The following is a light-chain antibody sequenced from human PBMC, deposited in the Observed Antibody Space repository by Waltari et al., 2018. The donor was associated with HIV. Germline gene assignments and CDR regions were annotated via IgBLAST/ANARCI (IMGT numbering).Light chain of an antibody. J-gene: IGKJ3*01. CDR2: YAS. CDR3: QQYDDLPLT. V-gene: IGKV1-33*01. Sequence: DIQMTQSPSSLSAPVGDRVTITCQASQDIRNHLNWDKQKPGKAPNVLIYYASDLETGVPSRFSGSGSGTDFTFTISSLQTEDFATYYCQQYDDLPLTFGPGTKVDIK. CDR1: QDIRNH.